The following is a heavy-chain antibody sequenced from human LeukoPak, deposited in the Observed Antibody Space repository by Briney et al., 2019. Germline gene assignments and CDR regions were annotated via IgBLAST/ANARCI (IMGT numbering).Heavy chain of an antibody. V-gene: IGHV4-38-2*01. Sequence: PSETLSLTCGVSGDSIRSDYYWAWVRQPPGKGLEWVGSNYHNGITYYNPSFKSRLILSVDTSNNHFSLRLTPVTAADTAVYYCTRGGAYYRTRVYCWGQGTPVSVSS. CDR3: TRGGAYYRTRVYC. D-gene: IGHD3-3*01. CDR1: GDSIRSDYY. CDR2: NYHNGIT. J-gene: IGHJ4*02.